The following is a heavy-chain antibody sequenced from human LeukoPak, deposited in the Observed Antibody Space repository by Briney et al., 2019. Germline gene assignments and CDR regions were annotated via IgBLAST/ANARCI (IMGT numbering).Heavy chain of an antibody. CDR3: TTDNWYSSGWYDDGIDY. J-gene: IGHJ4*02. Sequence: GGSLRLSCAASGFTFSNAWMSWVRQAPGKGLEWVGRIKSKTDGWTTDYAAPVKGRFTISRDDSKNTLYLQMNSLKTEDTAVYYCTTDNWYSSGWYDDGIDYWGQGTLVTVSS. CDR1: GFTFSNAW. CDR2: IKSKTDGWTT. D-gene: IGHD6-19*01. V-gene: IGHV3-15*01.